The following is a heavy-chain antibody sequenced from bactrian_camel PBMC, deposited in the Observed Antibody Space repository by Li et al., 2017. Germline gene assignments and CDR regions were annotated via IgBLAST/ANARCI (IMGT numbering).Heavy chain of an antibody. CDR1: GKTVPSPA. D-gene: IGHD3*01. CDR3: ALGGTRGVGGTWYPELNY. V-gene: IGHV3-3*01. CDR2: IENRGGTT. J-gene: IGHJ4*01. Sequence: QVQLVESGGGSVQAGGSLRLSCTASGKTVPSPAMGWMRQVPGANRETIAAIENRGGTTYYHASVKGRFTISQDNAKTTAYLQMNSLTPDDTGMYYCALGGTRGVGGTWYPELNYWDKGTQVTVS.